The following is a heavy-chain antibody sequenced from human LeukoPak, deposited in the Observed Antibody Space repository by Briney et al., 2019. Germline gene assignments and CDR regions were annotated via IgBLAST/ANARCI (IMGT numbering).Heavy chain of an antibody. CDR2: IYYSGST. V-gene: IGHV4-31*03. Sequence: PSQTLSLTCTVSGASISSGGYYWSWIRQLPGKGLEWIGYIYYSGSTYYNPSLKSRVTISVDTSKNQFSLKLSSVTAADTAVYYCARVRQGYSGSYYASSPYYYYYMDVWGKGTTVTVSS. CDR1: GASISSGGYY. D-gene: IGHD1-26*01. J-gene: IGHJ6*03. CDR3: ARVRQGYSGSYYASSPYYYYYMDV.